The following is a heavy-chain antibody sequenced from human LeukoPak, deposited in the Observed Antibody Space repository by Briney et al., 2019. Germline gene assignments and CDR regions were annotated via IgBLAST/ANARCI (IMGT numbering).Heavy chain of an antibody. CDR1: GYTFTSYD. J-gene: IGHJ2*01. V-gene: IGHV1-8*01. CDR3: ARVKEFGSGTFYWNYWYFDL. D-gene: IGHD3-10*01. Sequence: ASVKVSCKASGYTFTSYDFNWVRQAAGQGLEWMGWMNPNNGNTGYAQRFQGRVTMTRNTSISTAYMELRSLTSDDTAVYYCARVKEFGSGTFYWNYWYFDLWGRGTLVTVSS. CDR2: MNPNNGNT.